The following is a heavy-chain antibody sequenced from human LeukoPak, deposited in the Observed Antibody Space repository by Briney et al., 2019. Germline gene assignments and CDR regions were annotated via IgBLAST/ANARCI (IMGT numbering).Heavy chain of an antibody. CDR2: MNPNSGST. D-gene: IGHD5-12*01. V-gene: IGHV1-8*03. CDR1: GYTFTSYD. CDR3: ARGRSTGYPFYFEY. J-gene: IGHJ4*02. Sequence: ASVKVSCKASGYTFTSYDIHWVRQATGQGLEWMGWMNPNSGSTGYAQKFQGRVTITRNHYISTAYMELSGLRSEDTAVYYCARGRSTGYPFYFEYWGQGTLVTVSS.